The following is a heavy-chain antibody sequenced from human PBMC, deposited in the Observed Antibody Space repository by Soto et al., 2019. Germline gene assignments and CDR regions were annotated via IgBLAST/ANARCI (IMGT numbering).Heavy chain of an antibody. V-gene: IGHV4-4*02. CDR2: VSLAGRN. Sequence: QVQLQASGPGLVRPSGTLSLTCSVSGASVVHGNWWSWVRHAPGKGLEWIGEVSLAGRNHYNPSLQIIVTISLEESKNQFSLILTSVTVADAAIYYCARGFQYWLPTFDWGRGTLVTVS. J-gene: IGHJ4*02. CDR3: ARGFQYWLPTFD. CDR1: GASVVHGNW. D-gene: IGHD3-10*01.